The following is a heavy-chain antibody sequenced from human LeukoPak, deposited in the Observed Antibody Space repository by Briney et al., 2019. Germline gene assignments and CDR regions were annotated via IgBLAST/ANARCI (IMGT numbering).Heavy chain of an antibody. CDR2: INQDGSEK. Sequence: PGGSLRLSCAAPGFTFSSYWMSWVRQAPGKGLEWVANINQDGSEKYYVDSVKGRFTISRDNAKNSLYLQMNSLRAEDTAVYYCARDWGPLFGFPLDYWGQGTLVTVSS. J-gene: IGHJ4*02. CDR3: ARDWGPLFGFPLDY. D-gene: IGHD3-10*02. CDR1: GFTFSSYW. V-gene: IGHV3-7*01.